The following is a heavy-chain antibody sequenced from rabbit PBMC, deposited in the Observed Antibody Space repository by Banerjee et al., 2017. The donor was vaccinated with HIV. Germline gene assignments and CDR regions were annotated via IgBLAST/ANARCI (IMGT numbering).Heavy chain of an antibody. Sequence: QEQLVESGGGLVTLGGSLTLTCNASGIDFSGYGISWVRQAPGKGLEWITYIYPNFGSTDYASWVNGRFTISLDNAQNTVFLQMTSLTAADTATYFCARGTGYADYGDTYYGMDLWGPGTLVTVS. CDR1: GIDFSGYG. CDR3: ARGTGYADYGDTYYGMDL. J-gene: IGHJ6*01. D-gene: IGHD2-1*01. CDR2: IYPNFGST. V-gene: IGHV1S47*01.